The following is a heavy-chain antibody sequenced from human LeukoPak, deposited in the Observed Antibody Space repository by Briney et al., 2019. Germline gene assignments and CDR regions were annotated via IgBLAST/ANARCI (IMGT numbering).Heavy chain of an antibody. CDR3: ARDQYDFWSGYYGMDV. CDR2: ISSSGSTI. V-gene: IGHV3-48*03. Sequence: GGSLRLSCAASGFTFSSYEMNWVRQAPGKGLEWVSYISSSGSTIYYADSVKGRFTISRDNAKNSLYLQMNSLRAGDTAVYYCARDQYDFWSGYYGMDVWGQGTTVTVSS. CDR1: GFTFSSYE. D-gene: IGHD3-3*01. J-gene: IGHJ6*02.